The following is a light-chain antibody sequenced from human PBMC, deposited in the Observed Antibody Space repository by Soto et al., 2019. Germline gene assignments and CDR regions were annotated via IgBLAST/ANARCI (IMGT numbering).Light chain of an antibody. Sequence: EIVLTQSPGTLSLSPGERATLSCRASQSVSSNLAWYQQKPGQAPSLLIYDASNRPTDIPARFSGSGSGTEFTLTITSLQSEDSAVYYCQEYNYWHPITFGGGTKVDIK. CDR3: QEYNYWHPIT. CDR2: DAS. J-gene: IGKJ4*01. CDR1: QSVSSN. V-gene: IGKV3D-15*01.